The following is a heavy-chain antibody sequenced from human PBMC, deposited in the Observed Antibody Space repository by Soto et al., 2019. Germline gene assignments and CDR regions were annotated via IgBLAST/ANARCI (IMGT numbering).Heavy chain of an antibody. CDR2: IYYSGTT. CDR3: GRASYWGGDCYDY. D-gene: IGHD2-21*01. J-gene: IGHJ4*02. V-gene: IGHV4-59*01. CDR1: GGSISSYY. Sequence: SETLSLTCTFSGGSISSYYWSWIRQPPGKGLEWIGYIYYSGTTSYNPSLKSRVTMSVDTFKNQVSLKLSSVTAADTAVYYCGRASYWGGDCYDYWGQGPQFTVS.